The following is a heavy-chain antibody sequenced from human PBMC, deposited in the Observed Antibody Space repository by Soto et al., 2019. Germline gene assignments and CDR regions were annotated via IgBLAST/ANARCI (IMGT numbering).Heavy chain of an antibody. V-gene: IGHV1-24*01. CDR2: FDPEDGET. CDR3: ATYQWLGPNYYYYYGMDV. Sequence: ASVKVSCKVSGYTLTELSMHWVRQAPRKGLEWMGGFDPEDGETIYAQKFQGRVTMTEDTSTDTAYMELSSLRSEDTAVYYCATYQWLGPNYYYYYGMDVWGQGTTVTVSS. D-gene: IGHD6-19*01. J-gene: IGHJ6*02. CDR1: GYTLTELS.